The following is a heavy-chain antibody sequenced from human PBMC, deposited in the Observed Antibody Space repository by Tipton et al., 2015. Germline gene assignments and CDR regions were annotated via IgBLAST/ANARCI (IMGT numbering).Heavy chain of an antibody. V-gene: IGHV4-59*01. CDR3: ARARVRHGGLFDS. CDR1: SDSISKYY. Sequence: TLSLTCSVSSDSISKYYWSWIRQPPGKELEWIGYIQYSGSTNYNPSLKSRVTISVDTSKTQFSLKMSSVTASDTAVYYCARARVRHGGLFDSWGQVFLVTVSS. D-gene: IGHD4-23*01. J-gene: IGHJ4*02. CDR2: IQYSGST.